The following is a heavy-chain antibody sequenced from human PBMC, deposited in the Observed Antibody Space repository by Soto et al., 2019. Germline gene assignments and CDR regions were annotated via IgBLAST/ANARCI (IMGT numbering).Heavy chain of an antibody. CDR2: INPSNDNT. CDR3: ARDPFYSGSNLQVEYFDS. CDR1: NYSFSSFG. J-gene: IGHJ4*02. D-gene: IGHD1-26*01. V-gene: IGHV1-18*01. Sequence: QVQMVQSGAEVKKPGASVKVSCKASNYSFSSFGISWMRQAPGQGLEWMAWINPSNDNTNYAQSLQGRVTLTTDTSTSTANMELRSLRSDDTAVYYCARDPFYSGSNLQVEYFDSWGQGTLVTVSS.